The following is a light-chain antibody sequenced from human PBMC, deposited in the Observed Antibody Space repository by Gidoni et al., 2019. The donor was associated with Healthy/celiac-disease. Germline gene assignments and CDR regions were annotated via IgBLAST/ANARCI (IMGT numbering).Light chain of an antibody. CDR1: QNVSSS. Sequence: EIVLTQSPATLSLSPGERATLSCRASQNVSSSLAWYQQKPGQAPRLLIYDASKRASGIPARFSGSGSGTDFTLTTSSLEPEDFAVYFCQQRSSWPRTFXXXTKLEIK. CDR2: DAS. J-gene: IGKJ2*01. CDR3: QQRSSWPRT. V-gene: IGKV3-11*01.